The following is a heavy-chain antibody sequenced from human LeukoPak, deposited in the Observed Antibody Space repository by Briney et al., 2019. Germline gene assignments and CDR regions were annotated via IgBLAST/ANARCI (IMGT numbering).Heavy chain of an antibody. CDR1: GFTFSSYD. CDR2: IGTAGDT. V-gene: IGHV3-13*01. D-gene: IGHD1-26*01. Sequence: HPGGSLRLSCAASGFTFSSYDMHWVRQATGKGLEWVSAIGTAGDTYYPGSVKGRFTISRENAKNSLYLQMNSLRAGDTAVYYCARAAVGAPGIDYWGQGTLVTVSS. CDR3: ARAAVGAPGIDY. J-gene: IGHJ4*02.